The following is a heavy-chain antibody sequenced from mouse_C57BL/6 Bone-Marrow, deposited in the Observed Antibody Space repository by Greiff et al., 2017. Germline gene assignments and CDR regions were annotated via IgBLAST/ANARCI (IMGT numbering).Heavy chain of an antibody. J-gene: IGHJ2*01. CDR1: GYTFTDYE. V-gene: IGHV1-15*01. CDR3: TRRDYDGYYFDY. D-gene: IGHD2-4*01. CDR2: IDPETGGT. Sequence: VQLKESGAELVRPGASVTLSCKASGYTFTDYEMNWVKQTPVHGLEWIGAIDPETGGTAYNQKFKGKAILTADKSSSTAYMELRSLTSEDSAVYYCTRRDYDGYYFDYWGQGTTLTVSS.